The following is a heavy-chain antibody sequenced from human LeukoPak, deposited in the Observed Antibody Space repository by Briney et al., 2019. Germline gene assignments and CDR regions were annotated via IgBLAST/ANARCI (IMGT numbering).Heavy chain of an antibody. D-gene: IGHD1-26*01. CDR3: ARETTTLDY. V-gene: IGHV3-33*08. CDR1: GFTFSSYS. CDR2: IWYDGSNK. J-gene: IGHJ4*02. Sequence: PGGSLRLSCAASGFTFSSYSMNWVRQAPGKGLEWVAVIWYDGSNKFYADSVKGRFTISRDNSKNTLYLQMNSLRAEDTAVYYCARETTTLDYWGQGTLVTVSS.